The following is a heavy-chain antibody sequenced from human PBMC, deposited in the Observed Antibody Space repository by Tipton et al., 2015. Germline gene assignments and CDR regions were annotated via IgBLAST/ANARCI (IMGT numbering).Heavy chain of an antibody. CDR1: GDSISSGDSY. CDR2: VYSSGST. Sequence: TLSLTCTVSGDSISSGDSYWSWTRQHPGKGLEWIGNVYSSGSTYYNPSLKSRVTISADTSKNQFSLKLSSVTAADTAVYYCASTAGVVATLDYWGQGTLVTVSS. J-gene: IGHJ4*02. D-gene: IGHD5-12*01. V-gene: IGHV4-31*03. CDR3: ASTAGVVATLDY.